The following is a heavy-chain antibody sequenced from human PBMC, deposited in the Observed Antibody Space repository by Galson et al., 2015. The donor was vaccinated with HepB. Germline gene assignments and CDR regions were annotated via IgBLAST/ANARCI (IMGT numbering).Heavy chain of an antibody. CDR1: GFTFDDYA. J-gene: IGHJ6*02. CDR3: AKDINSYGYGGSYYYYGMDV. Sequence: SLRLSCAASGFTFDDYAMHWVRQAPGKGLEWVSGISWNSGSIGYADSVKGRFTISRDNAKNSLYLQMNSLRAEDTALYYCAKDINSYGYGGSYYYYGMDVWGQGTTVTVSS. V-gene: IGHV3-9*01. CDR2: ISWNSGSI. D-gene: IGHD5-18*01.